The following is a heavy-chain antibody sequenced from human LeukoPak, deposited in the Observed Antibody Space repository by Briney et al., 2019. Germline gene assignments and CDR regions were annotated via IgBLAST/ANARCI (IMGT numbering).Heavy chain of an antibody. CDR3: ARVPFELYYYYYMDV. J-gene: IGHJ6*03. D-gene: IGHD1-26*01. CDR1: GFTFSSYW. CDR2: IKQDGSEK. Sequence: GGPLRLSCAASGFTFSSYWMSWVRQAPGKGLEWVANIKQDGSEKYYVDSVKGRFTISRDNAKNSLYLQLNSLRAEDTAVYYCARVPFELYYYYYMDVWGKGTTVTVSS. V-gene: IGHV3-7*01.